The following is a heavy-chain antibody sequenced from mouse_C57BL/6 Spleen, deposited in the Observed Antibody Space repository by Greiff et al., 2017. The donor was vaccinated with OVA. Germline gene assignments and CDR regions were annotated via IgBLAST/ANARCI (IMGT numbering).Heavy chain of an antibody. CDR2: INPNNGGT. V-gene: IGHV1-22*01. CDR3: ARPYYDYDEGFAY. D-gene: IGHD2-4*01. CDR1: GYTFTDYN. Sequence: VQLQQSGPELVKPGASVKMSCKASGYTFTDYNMHWVKQSHGKSLEWIGYINPNNGGTSYNQKFKGKATLTVNKSSSTAYMELRSLTSEDSAVYYCARPYYDYDEGFAYWGQGTLVTVSA. J-gene: IGHJ3*01.